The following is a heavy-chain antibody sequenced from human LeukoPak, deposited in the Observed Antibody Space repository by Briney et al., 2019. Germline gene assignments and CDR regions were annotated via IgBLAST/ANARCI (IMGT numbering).Heavy chain of an antibody. Sequence: ASVKVSCKASGGTFSSYAISWVRQAPGQGLEWMGRIIPILGIANYAQKFQGRVTITADKSTSTAYMELSSLRSEDTAVYYCAREGGEGNFDYWGQGTLVTVSS. CDR1: GGTFSSYA. J-gene: IGHJ4*02. CDR2: IIPILGIA. D-gene: IGHD2-15*01. CDR3: AREGGEGNFDY. V-gene: IGHV1-69*04.